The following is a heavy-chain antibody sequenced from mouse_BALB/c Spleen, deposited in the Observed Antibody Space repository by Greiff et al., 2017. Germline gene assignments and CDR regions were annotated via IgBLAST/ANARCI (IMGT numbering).Heavy chain of an antibody. Sequence: EVKLVESGGGLVQPGGSRKLSCAASGFTFSSFGMHWVRQAPEKGLEWVAEISSGGSYTYYPDTVTGRFTISRDNAKNTLYLEMSSLRSEDTAMYYCARDLRDYGSSNYAMDYWGQGTSVTVSS. V-gene: IGHV5-9-4*01. CDR2: ISSGGSYT. CDR1: GFTFSSFG. D-gene: IGHD1-1*01. CDR3: ARDLRDYGSSNYAMDY. J-gene: IGHJ4*01.